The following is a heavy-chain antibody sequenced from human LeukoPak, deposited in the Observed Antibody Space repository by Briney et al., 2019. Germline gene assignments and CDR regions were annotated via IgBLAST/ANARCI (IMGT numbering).Heavy chain of an antibody. D-gene: IGHD1-1*01. V-gene: IGHV4-38-2*02. J-gene: IGHJ5*02. CDR1: GGPIYSYY. CDR2: IYHSGGT. CDR3: ARDPGSGTHDH. Sequence: SETLSLTCTVSGGPIYSYYWSWIRQTAGKGLEWIGSIYHSGGTYYNPSLKGRVSISVDTSKNQISLKLDFVTAADTAFYYCARDPGSGTHDHWGQGTLVTVSS.